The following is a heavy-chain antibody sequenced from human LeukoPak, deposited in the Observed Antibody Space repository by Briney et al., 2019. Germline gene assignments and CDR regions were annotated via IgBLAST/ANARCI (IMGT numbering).Heavy chain of an antibody. V-gene: IGHV4-30-2*01. J-gene: IGHJ3*02. D-gene: IGHD2-8*01. CDR2: IYHSGST. Sequence: ASQTLSLTCAVSGGSISSGGYSWSWIRQPPGKGLEWIGYIYHSGSTYYNPSLKSRVTISVDRSKNQFSLKLSSVTAADTAVYYCARGVFSPRRNPTQVAFDIWGQGTMVTVSS. CDR3: ARGVFSPRRNPTQVAFDI. CDR1: GGSISSGGYS.